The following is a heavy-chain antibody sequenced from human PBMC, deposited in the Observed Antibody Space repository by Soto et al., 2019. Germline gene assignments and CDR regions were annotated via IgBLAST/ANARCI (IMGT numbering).Heavy chain of an antibody. J-gene: IGHJ4*02. CDR1: GYTFSTYG. CDR2: ISRHNGNT. Sequence: QVPLVQSGAEVKEPGASAKVSCKTSGYTFSTYGISWVRQAPGQGLEWMGWISRHNGNTKYAQKVQGRVTMTTDTSTSTAYMELRSLRSDDTAVYYCARGAFGEVSFDYWGQGTLVTVSS. D-gene: IGHD3-10*01. V-gene: IGHV1-18*01. CDR3: ARGAFGEVSFDY.